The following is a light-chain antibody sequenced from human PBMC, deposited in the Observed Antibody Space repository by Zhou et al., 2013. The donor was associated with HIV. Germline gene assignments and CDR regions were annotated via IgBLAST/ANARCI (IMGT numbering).Light chain of an antibody. CDR2: GAS. V-gene: IGKV3-20*01. Sequence: EIVLTQSPGTLSLSPGERATLSCRASQSVSSSYLAWYQQKPGQAPRLLIYGASNRATGIPDRFSGSGSGTDFTLTISRLEPEDFAVYSCQQYGSSPLITFGQGHDWTL. J-gene: IGKJ5*01. CDR1: QSVSSSY. CDR3: QQYGSSPLIT.